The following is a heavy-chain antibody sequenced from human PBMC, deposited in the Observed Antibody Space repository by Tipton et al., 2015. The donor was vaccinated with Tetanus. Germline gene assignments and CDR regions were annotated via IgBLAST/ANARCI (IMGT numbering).Heavy chain of an antibody. D-gene: IGHD2-2*01. CDR2: IDYFGTT. V-gene: IGHV4-59*01. Sequence: TLSLTCTVSGGSISTYHWNWIRQFPGKGLEWIGYIDYFGTTKYNPSLKSRVAMSVDTSKNQLSLKLSSVTSADTAVYYCASRGYCTNTSCRLPDAFDMWGQGTIVTVSS. J-gene: IGHJ3*02. CDR1: GGSISTYH. CDR3: ASRGYCTNTSCRLPDAFDM.